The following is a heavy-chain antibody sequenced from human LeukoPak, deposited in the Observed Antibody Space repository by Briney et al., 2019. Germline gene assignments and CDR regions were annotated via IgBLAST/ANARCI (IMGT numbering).Heavy chain of an antibody. V-gene: IGHV1-8*02. CDR2: MNPNSGNT. J-gene: IGHJ4*02. Sequence: ASVKVSCKASGYTFTSYDINWVRQATGQGLEWMGWMNPNSGNTGYAQKLQGRVTMTTDTSTSTAYMELRSLRSDDTAVYYCARGGDYYFDYWGQGTLVTVSS. CDR1: GYTFTSYD. CDR3: ARGGDYYFDY. D-gene: IGHD2-21*02.